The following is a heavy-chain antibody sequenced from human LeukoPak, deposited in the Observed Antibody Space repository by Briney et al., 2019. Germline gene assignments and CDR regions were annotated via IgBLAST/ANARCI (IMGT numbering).Heavy chain of an antibody. Sequence: GGSLRLSCAASGFTFSNYGIHWVRQAPGKGLEWVAFIQYDGSNKYYADSVKGRFTVSRDNSKNTLYLQMNSLRAEDTAMYYCTRTFDYWGQGTLVTVSS. V-gene: IGHV3-30*12. CDR3: TRTFDY. J-gene: IGHJ4*02. CDR1: GFTFSNYG. CDR2: IQYDGSNK.